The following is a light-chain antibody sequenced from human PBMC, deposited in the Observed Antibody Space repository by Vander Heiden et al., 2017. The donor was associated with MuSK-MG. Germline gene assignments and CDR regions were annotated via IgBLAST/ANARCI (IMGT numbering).Light chain of an antibody. CDR1: QSISSY. J-gene: IGKJ5*01. CDR3: QQSYSTPNT. V-gene: IGKV1-39*01. CDR2: AAS. Sequence: DIQMTQSPSSLSASVGDRVTITCRASQSISSYLNWYQQKPGKAPKLLIYAASSLQSGVPSRFSGSGSGTDFTLTISSLQPEDFATYYCQQSYSTPNTFGQGTRLEIQ.